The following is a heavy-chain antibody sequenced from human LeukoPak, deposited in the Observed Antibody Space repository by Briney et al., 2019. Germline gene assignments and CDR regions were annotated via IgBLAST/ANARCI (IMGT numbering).Heavy chain of an antibody. J-gene: IGHJ4*02. V-gene: IGHV3-9*01. D-gene: IGHD3-9*01. Sequence: GRSLRLSCAASGFTFDDYAMHWVRQAPGKGLEWVSGISWNSGSIGYADSVKGRFTISRDNAKNSLYLQMNSLRAEDTALYYCAKDARRYFDWLFGVWGQGTLVTVSS. CDR2: ISWNSGSI. CDR1: GFTFDDYA. CDR3: AKDARRYFDWLFGV.